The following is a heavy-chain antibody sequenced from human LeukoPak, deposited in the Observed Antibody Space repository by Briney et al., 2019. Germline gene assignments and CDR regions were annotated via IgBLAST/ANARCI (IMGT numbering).Heavy chain of an antibody. CDR1: GGSISSYY. V-gene: IGHV4-59*01. CDR2: IYYSGST. J-gene: IGHJ4*02. D-gene: IGHD3-3*01. CDR3: ARTARYDFWSGYPSYFDY. Sequence: ASETLSLTCTVSGGSISSYYWSWIRQPPGKGLEWIGYIYYSGSTNYNPSLKSRVTISVDTSKNQFSLKLSSVTAADTAVYYCARTARYDFWSGYPSYFDYWGQGTLVTVSS.